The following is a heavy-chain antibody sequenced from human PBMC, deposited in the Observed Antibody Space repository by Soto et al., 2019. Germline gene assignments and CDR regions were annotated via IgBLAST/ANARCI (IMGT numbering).Heavy chain of an antibody. D-gene: IGHD3-3*01. CDR1: GFTFSGSA. J-gene: IGHJ3*02. Sequence: GGSLRLSCAASGFTFSGSAMHWVRQASGKGLEWVGRIRSKANSYATAYAASVKGRFTISRDDSKNTAYLQMNSLKTEDTAVYYCTRRTYYDFWSGLDREGGAFDIWGQGTMVTVSS. V-gene: IGHV3-73*01. CDR3: TRRTYYDFWSGLDREGGAFDI. CDR2: IRSKANSYAT.